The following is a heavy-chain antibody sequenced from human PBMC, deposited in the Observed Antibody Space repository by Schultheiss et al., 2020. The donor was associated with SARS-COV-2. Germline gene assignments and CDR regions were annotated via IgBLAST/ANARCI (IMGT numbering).Heavy chain of an antibody. CDR1: GFTFRNYG. D-gene: IGHD2-2*01. CDR3: AKAGDCSSTSCNRFDP. Sequence: GGSLRLSCAASGFTFRNYGMHWVRQAPGKGLEWVAVISYDGSNKYYADSVKGRFTISRDNSKNTLYLQMNSLRAEDTAVYYCAKAGDCSSTSCNRFDPWGQGTLVTVSS. J-gene: IGHJ5*02. CDR2: ISYDGSNK. V-gene: IGHV3-30*18.